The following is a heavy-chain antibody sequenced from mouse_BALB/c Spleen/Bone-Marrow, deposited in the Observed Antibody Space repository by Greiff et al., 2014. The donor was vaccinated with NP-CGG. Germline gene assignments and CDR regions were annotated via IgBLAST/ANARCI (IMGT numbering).Heavy chain of an antibody. V-gene: IGHV5-6*01. CDR2: ISSGGSYT. CDR1: GFTFSSYG. Sequence: EVKVVESGGDLVKPGGSLKLSCAASGFTFSSYGMSWVRQTPDKRLEWVATISSGGSYTYYPDSMKGLFTISRDNAKNTLYLQMSGLKSEDTAMYYCASQSYYDYDGCFDYWGQGTTLTVSS. CDR3: ASQSYYDYDGCFDY. J-gene: IGHJ2*01. D-gene: IGHD2-4*01.